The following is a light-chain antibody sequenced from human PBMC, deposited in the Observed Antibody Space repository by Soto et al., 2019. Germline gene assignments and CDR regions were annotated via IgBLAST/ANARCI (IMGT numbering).Light chain of an antibody. CDR1: QSLRDTY. Sequence: IVLTQSPGTLSLSPGERATISCRASQSLRDTYLAWYQQKPGQAPRLLIYGASSRTTGIPYRFSGAGSGTDFTLTISRLEPEDFSVYSCQHYGSTPGTFGQGTTVEIK. V-gene: IGKV3-20*01. CDR3: QHYGSTPGT. CDR2: GAS. J-gene: IGKJ1*01.